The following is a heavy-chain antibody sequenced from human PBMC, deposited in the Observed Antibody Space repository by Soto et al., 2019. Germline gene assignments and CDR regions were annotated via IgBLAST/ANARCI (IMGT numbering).Heavy chain of an antibody. V-gene: IGHV3-30*18. CDR2: ISYDGSNK. CDR1: GFTFSSYG. J-gene: IGHJ6*02. CDR3: AKDRPTYYDFWSGWLREGGMDV. D-gene: IGHD3-3*01. Sequence: GGSLRLSCAASGFTFSSYGMHWVRQAPGKGLEWVAVISYDGSNKYYADSVKGRFTISRDNSKNTLYLQMNSLRAEDTAVYYCAKDRPTYYDFWSGWLREGGMDVWGQGTTATVSS.